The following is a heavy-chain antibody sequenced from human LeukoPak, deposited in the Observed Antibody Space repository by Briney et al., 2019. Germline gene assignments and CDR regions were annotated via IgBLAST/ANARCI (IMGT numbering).Heavy chain of an antibody. V-gene: IGHV3-21*01. J-gene: IGHJ4*02. CDR1: GFTFSSYS. D-gene: IGHD1-14*01. CDR2: ISSSSSYI. Sequence: GGSLRLSCAASGFTFSSYSMNWVRQAPGKGLEWVSSISSSSSYIYYADSVKGRFTISRDNAKNSLYLQMNSLRAEYTAVYYCARGPQPGLDYWGQGTLVTVSS. CDR3: ARGPQPGLDY.